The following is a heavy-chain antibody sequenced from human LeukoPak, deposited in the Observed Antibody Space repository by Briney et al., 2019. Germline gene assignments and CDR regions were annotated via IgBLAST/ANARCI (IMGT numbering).Heavy chain of an antibody. CDR2: ISSSSSYI. Sequence: PGGSLRLSCAASGFTFSSYSMNWVRQAPWKGLEWVSSISSSSSYIYYADSVKGRFTISRDNAKNPLYLQMNSLRAEDTAVYYCASHRSQRDSPLDPFDYWGQGTLVTVSS. J-gene: IGHJ4*02. CDR1: GFTFSSYS. V-gene: IGHV3-21*01. CDR3: ASHRSQRDSPLDPFDY. D-gene: IGHD3-22*01.